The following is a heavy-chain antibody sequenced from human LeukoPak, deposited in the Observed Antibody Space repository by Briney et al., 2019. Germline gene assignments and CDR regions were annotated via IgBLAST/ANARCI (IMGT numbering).Heavy chain of an antibody. CDR1: GFTFSGYS. CDR3: ARDSSGIAAAGTTNDY. CDR2: ISSSSSTI. V-gene: IGHV3-48*01. J-gene: IGHJ4*02. D-gene: IGHD6-13*01. Sequence: GGSLRLSCAASGFTFSGYSMNWVRQAPGKGLEWVSYISSSSSTIYYADSVKGRFTISRDNAKNSLYLQMNSLRAEDTAVYYCARDSSGIAAAGTTNDYWGQGTLVTVSS.